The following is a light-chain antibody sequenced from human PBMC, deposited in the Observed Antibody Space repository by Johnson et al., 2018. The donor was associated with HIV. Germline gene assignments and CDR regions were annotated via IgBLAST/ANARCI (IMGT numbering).Light chain of an antibody. V-gene: IGLV1-51*01. Sequence: QSVLTQPPSVSAAPGQKVTISCSGSSSNIGKNYVSWYQQLPGTAPKLLIYDNNKRPSGIPDRFSGSKSGTSATLGITGLQTGDEAYYYCGTWDSSLSTYVFGSGTKVTVL. CDR1: SSNIGKNY. J-gene: IGLJ1*01. CDR3: GTWDSSLSTYV. CDR2: DNN.